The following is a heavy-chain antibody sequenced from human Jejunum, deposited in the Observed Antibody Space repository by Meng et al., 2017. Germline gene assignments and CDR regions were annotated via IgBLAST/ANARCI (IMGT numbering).Heavy chain of an antibody. CDR1: GDSVSGNRVL. CDR3: TTWYGEY. J-gene: IGHJ4*02. CDR2: TYYRSEWQN. V-gene: IGHV6-1*01. Sequence: VQLEKSGAELVNPSQPLQRPLSISGDSVSGNRVLWHWVRQSPSRGLEWLGQTYYRSEWQNHYGVSVKSRIIINADTSRNQFSLNLNSVTPEDTAVYYCTTWYGEYWGQGTLVTVSS. D-gene: IGHD3-10*01.